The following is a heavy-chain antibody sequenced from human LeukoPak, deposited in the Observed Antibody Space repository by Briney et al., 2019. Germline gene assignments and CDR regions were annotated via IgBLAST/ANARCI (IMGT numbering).Heavy chain of an antibody. Sequence: ESLKISCKGSGYSFTSYWIGWVRQMPGKGLEWMGIIYPGDSDTRYSPSFQGQVTISADKSISTAYLQWSSLKASDTAMYYCALPGNSSRYRWDDAFDIWGQGTMVTVSS. CDR1: GYSFTSYW. V-gene: IGHV5-51*01. J-gene: IGHJ3*02. CDR3: ALPGNSSRYRWDDAFDI. CDR2: IYPGDSDT. D-gene: IGHD6-25*01.